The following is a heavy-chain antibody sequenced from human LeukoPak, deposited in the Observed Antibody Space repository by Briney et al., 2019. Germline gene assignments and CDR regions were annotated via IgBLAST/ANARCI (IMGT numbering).Heavy chain of an antibody. Sequence: GGSLRLSCSASGFVFSSYWMHWVRQGPGKGLEWVSIIYTGATTYYADSVKGRFTLSTDNSKNTLYLQMNSLRAEDTAIYYCARVASGAFDYWCQGTLVTVSS. CDR1: GFVFSSYW. CDR3: ARVASGAFDY. J-gene: IGHJ4*02. D-gene: IGHD1-26*01. CDR2: IYTGATT. V-gene: IGHV3-66*01.